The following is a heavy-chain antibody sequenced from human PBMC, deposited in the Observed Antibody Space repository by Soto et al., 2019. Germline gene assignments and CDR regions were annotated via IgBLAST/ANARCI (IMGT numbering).Heavy chain of an antibody. CDR2: IYYSGST. CDR1: AGSISSAGYS. J-gene: IGHJ4*02. Sequence: PSEPLSLPSTVSAGSISSAGYSWSWIRHHAATGLELPGFIYYSGSTYYNPSLKSRVTISVDTSKNQFSLKLSSVTAADTAVYYCAREPRSPPHYDSSGYYYGGSFFDYCGQGTLVTVSS. D-gene: IGHD3-22*01. V-gene: IGHV4-31*03. CDR3: AREPRSPPHYDSSGYYYGGSFFDY.